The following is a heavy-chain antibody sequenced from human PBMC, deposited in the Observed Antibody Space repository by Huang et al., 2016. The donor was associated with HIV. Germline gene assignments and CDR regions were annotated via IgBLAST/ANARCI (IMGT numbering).Heavy chain of an antibody. V-gene: IGHV4-59*11. CDR3: TSENPFDF. J-gene: IGHJ4*02. Sequence: QVQLQESGPGLVKPSETLSLTCTVSGVSINSHYWSWIRQSAGRGLEWIGSILDSGDTNYNPSLNSRVSISVDTSKNQFSLTLTSVTAADTAMYYCTSENPFDFWGQGILVTVSS. CDR2: ILDSGDT. CDR1: GVSINSHY.